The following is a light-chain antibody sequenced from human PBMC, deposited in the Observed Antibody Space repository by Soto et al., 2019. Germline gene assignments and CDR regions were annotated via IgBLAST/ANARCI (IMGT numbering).Light chain of an antibody. Sequence: EIVLTQSPATLSLSPGERATLSCRASQSVSSYLAWYQQKPGQAPRLLIYDASNRATGIPARFSGSGSGTDFTLTISSLEPEDCAVYYCQQRSNWRVTFGQGTGLELK. CDR2: DAS. CDR1: QSVSSY. J-gene: IGKJ5*01. V-gene: IGKV3-11*01. CDR3: QQRSNWRVT.